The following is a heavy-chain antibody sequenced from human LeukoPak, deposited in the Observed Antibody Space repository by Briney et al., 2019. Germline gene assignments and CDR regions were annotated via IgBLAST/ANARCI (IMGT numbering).Heavy chain of an antibody. D-gene: IGHD5-12*01. CDR3: ARGPSGYHNT. CDR1: GFTFTNYA. J-gene: IGHJ4*02. V-gene: IGHV3-23*01. Sequence: GGSLRLSCAASGFTFTNYAMSWVRQAPGMGLEWVSTISDAGAGTYYADSVKGRFTISRDNSKNTLYLQMNSLRVEDTAIYYCARGPSGYHNTGGQGTLVTVSS. CDR2: ISDAGAGT.